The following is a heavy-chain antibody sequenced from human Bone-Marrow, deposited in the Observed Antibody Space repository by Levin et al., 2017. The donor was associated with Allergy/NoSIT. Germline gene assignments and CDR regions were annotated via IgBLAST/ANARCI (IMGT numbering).Heavy chain of an antibody. CDR2: ISWNSGSI. CDR1: GFTFDDYA. Sequence: GGSLRLSCAASGFTFDDYAMHWVRQAPGKGLEWVSGISWNSGSIGYADSVKGRFTISRDNAKNSLYLQMNSLRAEDTALYYCAKGRRAVAGKFDYWGQGTLVTVSS. J-gene: IGHJ4*02. CDR3: AKGRRAVAGKFDY. D-gene: IGHD6-19*01. V-gene: IGHV3-9*01.